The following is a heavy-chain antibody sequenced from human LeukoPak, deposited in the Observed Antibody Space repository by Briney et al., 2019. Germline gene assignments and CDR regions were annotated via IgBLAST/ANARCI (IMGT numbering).Heavy chain of an antibody. CDR3: GRGARPPHYYYYMDV. CDR2: IIPILGTA. J-gene: IGHJ6*03. D-gene: IGHD5-12*01. CDR1: GYTFTSYA. V-gene: IGHV1-69*10. Sequence: ASVKVSCKASGYTFTSYAMHWVRQAPGQGLEWMGGIIPILGTANYAQKFQGRVTITADKSTSTAYMELSSLRSEDTAVYYCGRGARPPHYYYYMDVWGKGTTVTVSS.